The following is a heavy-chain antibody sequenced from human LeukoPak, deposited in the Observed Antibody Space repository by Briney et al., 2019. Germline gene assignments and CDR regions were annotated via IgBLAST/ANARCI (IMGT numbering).Heavy chain of an antibody. CDR2: ISSSGSTI. Sequence: GGSLRLSCAASGFTFSDYYMSWIRQAPGKGLEWVSYISSSGSTIYYADSVKGRFTISRDNAKDSFYLQMNSLRAEDTAVYYCARSPNIGRFDYWGQGTLVTVSS. J-gene: IGHJ4*02. D-gene: IGHD5-12*01. V-gene: IGHV3-11*01. CDR3: ARSPNIGRFDY. CDR1: GFTFSDYY.